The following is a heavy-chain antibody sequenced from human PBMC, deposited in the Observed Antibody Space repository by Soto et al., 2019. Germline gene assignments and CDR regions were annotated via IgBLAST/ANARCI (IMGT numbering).Heavy chain of an antibody. CDR2: ISAYNGNT. D-gene: IGHD2-15*01. CDR1: GYTFTSYG. V-gene: IGHV1-18*01. J-gene: IGHJ6*02. Sequence: WASVKVSCKASGYTFTSYGISWVRQAPGQGLEWMGWISAYNGNTNYAQKLQGRVTMTTDTSTSTAYMELRSLRSDDTAVYYCARDVYCSGGSCYRGYYYYGMDVWGQGTTVTVSS. CDR3: ARDVYCSGGSCYRGYYYYGMDV.